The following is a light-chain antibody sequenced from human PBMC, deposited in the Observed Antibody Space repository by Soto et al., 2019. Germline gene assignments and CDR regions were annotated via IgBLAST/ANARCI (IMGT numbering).Light chain of an antibody. Sequence: EIVLTQSPGTLSLSPGERATLSFMASQSVSNNYLAWYQQKPGQAPRLLIYGASTRATGIPARFSGSGSGTEFTLTISSLQSEDFAVYYCQQYNNWPTFGQGTKVDIK. CDR1: QSVSNN. CDR3: QQYNNWPT. V-gene: IGKV3-15*01. J-gene: IGKJ1*01. CDR2: GAS.